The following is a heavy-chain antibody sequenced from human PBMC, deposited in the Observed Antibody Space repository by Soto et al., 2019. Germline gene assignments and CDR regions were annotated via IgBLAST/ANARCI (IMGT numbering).Heavy chain of an antibody. J-gene: IGHJ6*02. CDR1: GFTFSSYS. CDR2: IKQDGSEK. CDR3: ARDIVVVPAANYYYYYGMDV. D-gene: IGHD2-2*01. V-gene: IGHV3-7*03. Sequence: GALRLSCAASGFTFSSYSMSWVRQAPGKGLEWVANIKQDGSEKYYVDSVKGRFTISRDNAKNSLYLQMNTLRAEDTAVYYCARDIVVVPAANYYYYYGMDVWGQGTTVTVS.